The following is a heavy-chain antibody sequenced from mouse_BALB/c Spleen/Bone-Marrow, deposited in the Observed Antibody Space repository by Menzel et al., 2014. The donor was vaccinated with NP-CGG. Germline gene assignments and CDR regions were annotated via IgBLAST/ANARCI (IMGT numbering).Heavy chain of an antibody. CDR2: IDPANGNA. CDR3: ARYRLGTYFDF. CDR1: GFNIKDTY. V-gene: IGHV14-3*02. D-gene: IGHD2-14*01. J-gene: IGHJ2*01. Sequence: EVKLQESGAELVKPGASVKLSCTASGFNIKDTYMHWVKQRPEQGLEWIGRIDPANGNAKYDPKFQGKATITADTSSITAYLQLSSLTSEDTAVYYCARYRLGTYFDFWGQGTTLTVSS.